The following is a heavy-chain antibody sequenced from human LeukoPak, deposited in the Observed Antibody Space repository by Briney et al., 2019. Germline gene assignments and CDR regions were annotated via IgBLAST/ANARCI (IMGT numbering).Heavy chain of an antibody. Sequence: GGSLRLSCAASGFTFSNYAMSWVRQAPGKGLEWVSGISGSGDNTYYADSVKGRFIISRDNSKNTLYVQVNSLGTEDTAAYYCAKGSYYDSSGSFYFDYWGQGTLVTVSS. CDR1: GFTFSNYA. J-gene: IGHJ4*02. CDR2: ISGSGDNT. D-gene: IGHD3-22*01. V-gene: IGHV3-23*01. CDR3: AKGSYYDSSGSFYFDY.